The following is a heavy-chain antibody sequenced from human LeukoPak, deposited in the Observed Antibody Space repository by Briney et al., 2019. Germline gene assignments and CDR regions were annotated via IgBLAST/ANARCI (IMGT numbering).Heavy chain of an antibody. V-gene: IGHV1-2*02. D-gene: IGHD3-22*01. Sequence: ASVKVSCKASGYTFTGYYMHWVRQAPGQGLEWMGWINPNSGGTNYAQKFQGRVTMTRDTSINTAYMELNRLTSDDTAVYYCAKDLSTYHHDSRTPDYWGQGTLVTVSS. CDR2: INPNSGGT. CDR3: AKDLSTYHHDSRTPDY. CDR1: GYTFTGYY. J-gene: IGHJ4*02.